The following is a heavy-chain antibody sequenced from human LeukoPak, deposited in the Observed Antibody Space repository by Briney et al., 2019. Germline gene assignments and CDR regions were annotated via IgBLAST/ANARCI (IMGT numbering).Heavy chain of an antibody. J-gene: IGHJ5*02. D-gene: IGHD1-26*01. CDR2: IYYSGCT. V-gene: IGHV4-39*01. Sequence: SETLSLTCTVSGGSISSSPYYWGWIRQAPGKGLEWIGNIYYSGCTFYNPSLKSRVTISVDTSKNQFSLKLSSVTAADTAVYYCARVGVLNWFDPWGQGTPVTVSS. CDR1: GGSISSSPYY. CDR3: ARVGVLNWFDP.